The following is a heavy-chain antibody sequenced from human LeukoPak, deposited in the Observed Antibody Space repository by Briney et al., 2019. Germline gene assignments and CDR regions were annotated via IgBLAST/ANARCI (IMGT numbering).Heavy chain of an antibody. D-gene: IGHD4-17*01. J-gene: IGHJ6*02. CDR3: ARGPTTVATYYYYYGMDV. V-gene: IGHV3-33*01. Sequence: GGSLRLSCAASGFTFSSYGMHWVRQAPGKGLEWVAVIWYDGSNKYYADSVKGRFTIPRDNSKNTLYLQMNSLRAEDTAVYYCARGPTTVATYYYYYGMDVWGQGTTVTVSS. CDR2: IWYDGSNK. CDR1: GFTFSSYG.